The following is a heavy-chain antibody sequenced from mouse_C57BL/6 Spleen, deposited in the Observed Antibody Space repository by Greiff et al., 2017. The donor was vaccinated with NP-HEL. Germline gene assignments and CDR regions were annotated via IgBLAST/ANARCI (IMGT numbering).Heavy chain of an antibody. V-gene: IGHV1-54*01. J-gene: IGHJ2*01. CDR3: ASLPYYYGSSPDY. Sequence: QVQLQQSGAELVRPGTSVKVSCKASGYAFTNYLIEWVKQRPGQGLEWIGVINPGSGGTNYNEKFKGKATLTADTSSSTAYMQLSSLTSEDSAVYFCASLPYYYGSSPDYWGQGTTLTVSS. CDR1: GYAFTNYL. D-gene: IGHD1-1*01. CDR2: INPGSGGT.